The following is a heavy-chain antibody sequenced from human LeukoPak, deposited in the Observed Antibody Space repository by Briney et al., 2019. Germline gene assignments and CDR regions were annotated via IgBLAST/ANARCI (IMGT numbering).Heavy chain of an antibody. CDR1: GFTFSSYA. J-gene: IGHJ6*03. CDR3: ARGPYYYYYMDV. CDR2: ITGSDGGT. Sequence: PGGSLRLSCAASGFTFSSYAMSWVRQAPGKGLEWVSAITGSDGGTYYADSVKGRFTISRDNSKNTLYLQMNSLRAEDTAVYYCARGPYYYYYMDVWGKGTTVTVSS. V-gene: IGHV3-23*01.